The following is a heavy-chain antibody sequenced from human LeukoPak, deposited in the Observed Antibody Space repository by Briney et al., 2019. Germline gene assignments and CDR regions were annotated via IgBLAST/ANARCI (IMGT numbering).Heavy chain of an antibody. CDR2: INHSGST. V-gene: IGHV4-34*01. CDR1: GGSFSGYY. CDR3: ARSRPYGSGSYYRYYYYYGMDV. J-gene: IGHJ6*02. D-gene: IGHD3-10*01. Sequence: SETLSLTCAVYGGSFSGYYWSWIRQPPGRGLEWIGEINHSGSTNYNPSLKSRVTISVDTSKNQFSLKLSYVTAAETAVYYCARSRPYGSGSYYRYYYYYGMDVWGQGTTVTVS.